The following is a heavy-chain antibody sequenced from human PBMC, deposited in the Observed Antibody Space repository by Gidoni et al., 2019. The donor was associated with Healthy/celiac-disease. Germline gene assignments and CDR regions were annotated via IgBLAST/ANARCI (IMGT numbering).Heavy chain of an antibody. CDR3: AKDPYKLGYSGYDYGVGGMDV. CDR2: ISYDGSNK. J-gene: IGHJ6*02. Sequence: QVQLVESGGGVVQPGRSLRLSCAASGFTFSSYGLHWFRQAPGKGLEWVAVISYDGSNKYYADSVKGRFTISRDNSKNTLYLQMNSLRAEDTAVYYCAKDPYKLGYSGYDYGVGGMDVWGQGTTVTVSS. CDR1: GFTFSSYG. D-gene: IGHD5-12*01. V-gene: IGHV3-30*18.